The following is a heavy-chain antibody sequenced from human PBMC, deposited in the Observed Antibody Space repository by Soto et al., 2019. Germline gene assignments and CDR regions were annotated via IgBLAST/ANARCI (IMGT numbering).Heavy chain of an antibody. CDR2: ISWNSGNI. CDR1: GFTFDDYA. V-gene: IGHV3-9*01. CDR3: AKDLISSIRGRSLVFDY. J-gene: IGHJ4*02. Sequence: GGSLRLSCAASGFTFDDYAMHWVRQAPGKGLEWVSGISWNSGNIGYADSVKGRFTISRDNAKNSLYLQMNSLRAEDTALYYCAKDLISSIRGRSLVFDYWGQGSLVTVSS.